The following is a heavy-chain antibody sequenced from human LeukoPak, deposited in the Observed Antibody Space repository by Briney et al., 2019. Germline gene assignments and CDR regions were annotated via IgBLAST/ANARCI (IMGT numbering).Heavy chain of an antibody. CDR3: AKDGRSHIVVVPAAIGDY. Sequence: GGSLRLSCAASGFTFSSYAMSWVRQAPGKGLEWVSAISGSGGSTYYADSVKGRFTISRDNSKNTLYLQMNSLRAEDTAVYYCAKDGRSHIVVVPAAIGDYWGQGTLSPSPQ. J-gene: IGHJ4*02. V-gene: IGHV3-23*01. CDR2: ISGSGGST. D-gene: IGHD2-2*01. CDR1: GFTFSSYA.